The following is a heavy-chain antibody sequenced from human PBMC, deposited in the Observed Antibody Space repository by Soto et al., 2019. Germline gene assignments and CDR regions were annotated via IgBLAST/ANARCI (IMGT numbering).Heavy chain of an antibody. J-gene: IGHJ4*02. CDR2: FDPEDGET. CDR3: ARVGLGYCSGGSCYGNIYYFDY. D-gene: IGHD2-15*01. Sequence: GASVKVSCKVSGYTLNELAMHWVRQATGQGLEWMGGFDPEDGETIYAQKFQGRVTMTEDTSTDTAYMELSSLRSEDTAVYYCARVGLGYCSGGSCYGNIYYFDYWGQGTLVTVSS. CDR1: GYTLNELA. V-gene: IGHV1-24*01.